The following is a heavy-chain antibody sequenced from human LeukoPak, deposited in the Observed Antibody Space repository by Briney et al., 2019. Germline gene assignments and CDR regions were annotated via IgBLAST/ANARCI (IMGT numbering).Heavy chain of an antibody. Sequence: SETLSLTCGLYGGSFSGYYWNWIRQPPGKGLEWIGEINQSGSTNYNPSLKSRVTISVDTSKNQFSLKLSSVTAADTAVYYCARGVLKNYYDSSGSLDYWGQGTLVTVSS. J-gene: IGHJ4*02. CDR2: INQSGST. V-gene: IGHV4-34*01. CDR1: GGSFSGYY. D-gene: IGHD3-22*01. CDR3: ARGVLKNYYDSSGSLDY.